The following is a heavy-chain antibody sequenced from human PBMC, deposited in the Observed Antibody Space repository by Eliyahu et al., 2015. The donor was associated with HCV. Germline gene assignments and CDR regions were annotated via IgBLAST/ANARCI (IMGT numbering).Heavy chain of an antibody. CDR3: ARGLGQWLVRRFFDY. V-gene: IGHV4-34*01. CDR1: GGSFSGHY. J-gene: IGHJ4*02. D-gene: IGHD6-19*01. Sequence: QMQLQQWGAGLLKPLETLSLTCAVYGGSFSGHYWSWIRQPPGKRLGVVGGIGGWGGTHHNPSLQSRVTISLDTSKNQFSLKLTSVTAADTAVYYCARGLGQWLVRRFFDYWGQGTLVTVSS. CDR2: IGGWGGT.